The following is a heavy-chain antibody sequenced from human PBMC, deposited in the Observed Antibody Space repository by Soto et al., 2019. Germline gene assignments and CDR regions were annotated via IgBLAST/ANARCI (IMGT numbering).Heavy chain of an antibody. CDR2: IIPIFGTA. D-gene: IGHD2-15*01. V-gene: IGHV1-69*06. CDR1: GRTFSSYA. CDR3: ARVEGLGYCSGGSCSRYYFDY. J-gene: IGHJ4*02. Sequence: SVKVSCKASGRTFSSYAISWVRQAPGQGLEWMGGIIPIFGTANYAQKFQGRVTITADKSTSTAYMELSSLRSEDTAVYYCARVEGLGYCSGGSCSRYYFDYWGQGTLVT.